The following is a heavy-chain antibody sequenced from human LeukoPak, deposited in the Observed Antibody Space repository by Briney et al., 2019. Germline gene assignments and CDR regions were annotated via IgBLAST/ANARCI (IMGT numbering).Heavy chain of an antibody. D-gene: IGHD5-12*01. CDR2: ISSSGSTI. CDR3: ARDRGYSGYENDY. J-gene: IGHJ4*02. V-gene: IGHV3-11*04. Sequence: PGGSLRLSCAASGFTFSDYYMSWIRQAPGKGLEWVSYISSSGSTIYYADSVEGRFTISRDNAKNSLCLQMNSLRAEDTAVYYCARDRGYSGYENDYWGQGTLVTVSS. CDR1: GFTFSDYY.